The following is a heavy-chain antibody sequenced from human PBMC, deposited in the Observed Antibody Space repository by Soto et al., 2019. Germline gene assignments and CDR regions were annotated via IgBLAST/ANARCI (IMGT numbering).Heavy chain of an antibody. CDR3: ARGNHRWLQLWYFYL. V-gene: IGHV1-69*12. Sequence: QVQLVQSGAEVKKPGSSVTVSCKASGGTFSSYTISWVRQAPGQGLEWMGGIIPIFGKANYAQKFQGRVTITADESTSTAYMELSSLRSEDTAVYYCARGNHRWLQLWYFYLWGRGTLVTVSS. D-gene: IGHD5-12*01. J-gene: IGHJ2*01. CDR1: GGTFSSYT. CDR2: IIPIFGKA.